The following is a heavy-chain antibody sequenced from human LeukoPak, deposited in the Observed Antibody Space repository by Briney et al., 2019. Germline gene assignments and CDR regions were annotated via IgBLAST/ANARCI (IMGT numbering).Heavy chain of an antibody. CDR2: ISGSGGST. CDR3: AREGGCYHYGSCYEFDY. V-gene: IGHV3-23*01. Sequence: TAGSLSLSCAASGFTFSSNAMSWERQAPGKGREWGSAISGSGGSTNYADSVRGRFTISRDNSRNTLYLQMNSLRAEDTAVYYCAREGGCYHYGSCYEFDYWGQGTLVTVSS. J-gene: IGHJ4*02. D-gene: IGHD2-15*01. CDR1: GFTFSSNA.